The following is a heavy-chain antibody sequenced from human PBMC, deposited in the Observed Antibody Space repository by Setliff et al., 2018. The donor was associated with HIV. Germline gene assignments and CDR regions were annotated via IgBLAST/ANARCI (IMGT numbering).Heavy chain of an antibody. CDR3: ARLDCSSSSGFVDY. Sequence: PSETLSLTCTVSGGSISSGSYYWSWIRQPPGKGLEWIGNIYTSGSTNYNPSLKSRVTISVDTSKNQFSLKLSSVTAADTAVYYCARLDCSSSSGFVDYWGQGTLVTVSS. CDR2: IYTSGST. D-gene: IGHD2-2*01. V-gene: IGHV4-61*09. J-gene: IGHJ4*02. CDR1: GGSISSGSYY.